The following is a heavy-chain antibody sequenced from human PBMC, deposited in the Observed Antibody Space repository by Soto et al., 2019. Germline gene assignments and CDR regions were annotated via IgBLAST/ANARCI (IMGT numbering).Heavy chain of an antibody. J-gene: IGHJ6*02. CDR1: GGSISSGDYY. CDR2: IYYSGST. Sequence: SETLSLTCTVSGGSISSGDYYWSWIRQPPGKGLEWIGYIYYSGSTYYNPSLKSRVTISVDTSKNQFSLKLSSVTAADTAVYYCARVDTAPGILYGMDVWGQGTTVTVSS. CDR3: ARVDTAPGILYGMDV. V-gene: IGHV4-30-4*01. D-gene: IGHD5-18*01.